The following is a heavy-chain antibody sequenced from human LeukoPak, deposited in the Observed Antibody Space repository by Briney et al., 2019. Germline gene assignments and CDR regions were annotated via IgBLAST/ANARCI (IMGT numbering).Heavy chain of an antibody. V-gene: IGHV3-23*01. Sequence: GGSLRLSCAASGFTFSSFALSWVRQAPGKGLEWVSSISGSGDSTYYMESVKGRFTISRDNSENTLYLQMNSLRAEDTAVYYCAKDPGIDYYDSFGSEGYFDYWGQGTLVTVSS. CDR2: ISGSGDST. CDR1: GFTFSSFA. J-gene: IGHJ4*02. CDR3: AKDPGIDYYDSFGSEGYFDY. D-gene: IGHD3-22*01.